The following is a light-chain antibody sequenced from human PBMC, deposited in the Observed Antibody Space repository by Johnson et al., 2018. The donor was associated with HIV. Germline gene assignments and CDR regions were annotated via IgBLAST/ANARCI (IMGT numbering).Light chain of an antibody. Sequence: QSALTQPPSVSAAPGQKVTISCSGSSSNIESYFVSWYQQLPGAAPPLLIYEDNKRPSGIPDRFSGSKSGPTATLGITGLQTGDEADYYCGIWDASLSPLYVFGTGTTITVL. CDR2: EDN. J-gene: IGLJ1*01. CDR1: SSNIESYF. CDR3: GIWDASLSPLYV. V-gene: IGLV1-51*02.